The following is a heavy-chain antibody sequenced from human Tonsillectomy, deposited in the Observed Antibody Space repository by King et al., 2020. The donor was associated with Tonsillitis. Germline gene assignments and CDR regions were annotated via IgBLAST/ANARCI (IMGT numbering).Heavy chain of an antibody. CDR1: GFTFSGSA. CDR3: TRTTTYSGSYSS. D-gene: IGHD1-26*01. J-gene: IGHJ5*02. CDR2: IRSKANSYAT. Sequence: VQLVQSGGGLVQPGGSLKLSCAASGFTFSGSAMHWVRQASGKGLEWVGRIRSKANSYATAYAASVKGRFTISRDESKNTAYLQMNSLKTEDTAVYYCTRTTTYSGSYSSWGQGTLVTVSS. V-gene: IGHV3-73*01.